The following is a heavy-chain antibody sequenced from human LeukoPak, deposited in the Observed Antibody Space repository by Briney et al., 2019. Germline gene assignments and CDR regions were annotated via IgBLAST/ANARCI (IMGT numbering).Heavy chain of an antibody. CDR2: IYTSGST. J-gene: IGHJ4*02. D-gene: IGHD6-13*01. CDR1: GGSISSYY. V-gene: IGHV4-4*09. CDR3: ARGPGTAAAGFDY. Sequence: SETLSLTCTVSGGSISSYYWSWIRQPPGKGLEWIGYIYTSGSTNYNPSLKSRVTISVDTSKNQFSLKLSSVTAADTAVYYCARGPGTAAAGFDYWDQGTLVTVSS.